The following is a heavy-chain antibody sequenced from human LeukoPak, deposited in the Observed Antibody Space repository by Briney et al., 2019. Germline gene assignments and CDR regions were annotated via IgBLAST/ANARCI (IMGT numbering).Heavy chain of an antibody. Sequence: GASVKVSCKASGYAFTSYYMHWVRQAPGQGLEWMGVIYPSAGGSTRYTQQFQGRVTMTRDTSTSTVCMELSSLTSEDTAVYYCAREKGFYWGQGTLVTVSS. V-gene: IGHV1-46*01. CDR2: IYPSAGGST. D-gene: IGHD2-15*01. J-gene: IGHJ4*02. CDR1: GYAFTSYY. CDR3: AREKGFY.